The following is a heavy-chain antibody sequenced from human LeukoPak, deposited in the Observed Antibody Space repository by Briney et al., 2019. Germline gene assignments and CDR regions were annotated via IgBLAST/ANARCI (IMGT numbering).Heavy chain of an antibody. CDR1: GGSVSSGNYY. D-gene: IGHD6-6*01. Sequence: SEALSLTCSVSGGSVSSGNYYWSWLRQPPGKGLEWIGYIYHSGSTYYNPSLKSRVTISVDRSKNQFSPKLSSVTAADTAVYYCARTSIAARRANTFDIWGQGTMVTVSS. J-gene: IGHJ3*02. CDR3: ARTSIAARRANTFDI. V-gene: IGHV4-30-2*01. CDR2: IYHSGST.